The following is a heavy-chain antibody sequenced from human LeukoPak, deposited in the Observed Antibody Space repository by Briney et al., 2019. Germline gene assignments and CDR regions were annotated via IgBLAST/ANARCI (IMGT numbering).Heavy chain of an antibody. V-gene: IGHV3-21*04. D-gene: IGHD3-22*01. Sequence: PGGSLRLSCAASGFTFSSYSMNWVRQAPGKGLEWVSSITRSSIYKYYADSVKGRFTISRDNAKNSLYLQMNSLRAEDTAVYYCARGRHYYYDSSGYFDYWGQGTLVTVSS. CDR1: GFTFSSYS. CDR3: ARGRHYYYDSSGYFDY. CDR2: ITRSSIYK. J-gene: IGHJ4*02.